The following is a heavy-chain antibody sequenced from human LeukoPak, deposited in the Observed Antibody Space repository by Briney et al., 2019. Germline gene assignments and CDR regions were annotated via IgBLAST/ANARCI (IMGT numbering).Heavy chain of an antibody. CDR3: ARVGELYDISAYYHDY. CDR1: GGSISSYY. Sequence: PSETLSLTCTVSGGSISSYYWSWIRQPAGKGLEWIGRIYISGSTNYNPSLKSRVTMSVDTSKNQFSLKMGSVTAADTAVYFCARVGELYDISAYYHDYWGRGTLVTVSS. V-gene: IGHV4-4*07. CDR2: IYISGST. J-gene: IGHJ4*02. D-gene: IGHD3-22*01.